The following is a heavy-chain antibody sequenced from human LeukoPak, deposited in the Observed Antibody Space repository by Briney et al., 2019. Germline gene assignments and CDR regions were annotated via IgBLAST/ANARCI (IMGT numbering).Heavy chain of an antibody. D-gene: IGHD5-24*01. CDR3: ARGRGEATIGWFDP. Sequence: SETLSLTCAVYGGSFSGYYWSWIRQPPGKGLEWIGEINHSGSTNYNPSLKSRVTISVDTSKNQFSLKLSSATAADTAVYYCARGRGEATIGWFDPWGQGTLVTVSS. CDR1: GGSFSGYY. V-gene: IGHV4-34*01. J-gene: IGHJ5*02. CDR2: INHSGST.